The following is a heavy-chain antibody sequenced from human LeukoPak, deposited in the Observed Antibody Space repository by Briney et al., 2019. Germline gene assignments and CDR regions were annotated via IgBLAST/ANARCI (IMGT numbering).Heavy chain of an antibody. V-gene: IGHV3-23*01. Sequence: GGSLRLSCAASGFTLRSYDMSWVRQAPGKGLEWVSATSGSGGDTYYADSVKGRFTISRDNSKNTLYLQMNSLRAEDTAVYYCAKEYSGYDFDYWGQGTLVTVSS. J-gene: IGHJ4*02. CDR1: GFTLRSYD. CDR2: TSGSGGDT. CDR3: AKEYSGYDFDY. D-gene: IGHD5-12*01.